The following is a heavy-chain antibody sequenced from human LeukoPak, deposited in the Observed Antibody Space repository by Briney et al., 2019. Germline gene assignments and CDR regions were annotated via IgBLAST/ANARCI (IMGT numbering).Heavy chain of an antibody. V-gene: IGHV1-2*02. Sequence: ASVKVSCKASGYTFTDYYMHWVRQAPGQGLEWMGWINPNSGDTNYAQKFQGRVTMTRDTSITTAYMELSSLRSDGTAMYYCARDRGRISDYYGSGRSLHYYMDVWGRGTTVTVSS. D-gene: IGHD3-10*01. CDR1: GYTFTDYY. CDR3: ARDRGRISDYYGSGRSLHYYMDV. J-gene: IGHJ6*03. CDR2: INPNSGDT.